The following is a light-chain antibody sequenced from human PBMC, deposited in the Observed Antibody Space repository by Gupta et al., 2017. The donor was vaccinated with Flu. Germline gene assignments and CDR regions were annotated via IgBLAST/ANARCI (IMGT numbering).Light chain of an antibody. J-gene: IGKJ3*01. CDR2: LGS. V-gene: IGKV2-28*01. CDR1: QSLLHSNGYNY. Sequence: DIVMTQSPLSLPVTPGEPASISCRSSQSLLHSNGYNYLDWYLQKPGQSPQLLIYLGSNRASGVPDRFSGSGSGTDFTLKIGRVEAEDVGIYYCMQALQTPFFGPGTKVDIK. CDR3: MQALQTPF.